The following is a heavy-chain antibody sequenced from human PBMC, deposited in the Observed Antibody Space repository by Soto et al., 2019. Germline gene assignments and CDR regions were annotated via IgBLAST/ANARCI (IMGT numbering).Heavy chain of an antibody. D-gene: IGHD5-18*01. J-gene: IGHJ4*02. V-gene: IGHV4-59*01. Sequence: SETLSLTCTVSVGSISSYYWSWIRQPPGKGLEWIGYIYYSGSTNYNPSLKSRVTILVDTSKNQFSLKLSSVTAADTAVYYCARDPGYSYGYDYWGQGTLVTVSS. CDR2: IYYSGST. CDR1: VGSISSYY. CDR3: ARDPGYSYGYDY.